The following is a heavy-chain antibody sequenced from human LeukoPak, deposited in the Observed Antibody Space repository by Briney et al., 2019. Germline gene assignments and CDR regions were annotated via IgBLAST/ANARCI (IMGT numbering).Heavy chain of an antibody. CDR2: IKQDGSEK. D-gene: IGHD6-13*01. CDR3: ARGGLRIAAAV. CDR1: GFTFSSYW. V-gene: IGHV3-7*01. J-gene: IGHJ4*02. Sequence: GGSLRLSCAASGFTFSSYWMTWVRQAPGKGLEWVANIKQDGSEKYYVDSVKGRFTISRDNAKNSLYLQMNSLRAEDTAVYYCARGGLRIAAAVWGQGTLVTVSS.